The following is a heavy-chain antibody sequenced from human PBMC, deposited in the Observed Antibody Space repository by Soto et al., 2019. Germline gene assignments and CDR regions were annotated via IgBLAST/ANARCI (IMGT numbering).Heavy chain of an antibody. V-gene: IGHV3-21*01. D-gene: IGHD1-1*01. CDR1: GFTFSSYS. J-gene: IGHJ4*02. Sequence: EVQLVESGGGLVKPGGSLRLSCAASGFTFSSYSMNWVRQAPGKGLEWVSSISSSSSYIYYADSVKGRFTISRDNDKNSLYLQMNSLRAEDTAVYYCAFNWNDEGPLDYWGQGTLVTVSS. CDR3: AFNWNDEGPLDY. CDR2: ISSSSSYI.